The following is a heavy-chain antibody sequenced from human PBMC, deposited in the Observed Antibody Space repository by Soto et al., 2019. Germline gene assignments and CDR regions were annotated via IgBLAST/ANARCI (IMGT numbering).Heavy chain of an antibody. V-gene: IGHV4-30-2*01. CDR1: GGSMSSGGFS. CDR2: IYHNGSP. J-gene: IGHJ6*02. Sequence: QLQLQESGSGLVKPSQTLSLTCAVSGGSMSSGGFSWSWNRQALGKGLEWNGYIYHNGSPYYNPSLKSRVTISVDRSKNQFSLKLSSVTAADTAVYYCARVPDVWGQGTTVTVSS. CDR3: ARVPDV.